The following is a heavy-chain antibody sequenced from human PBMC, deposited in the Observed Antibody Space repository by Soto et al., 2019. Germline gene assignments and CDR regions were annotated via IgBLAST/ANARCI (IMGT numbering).Heavy chain of an antibody. J-gene: IGHJ4*02. V-gene: IGHV3-23*01. CDR3: AKDVVDRGVES. D-gene: IGHD3-16*02. Sequence: DVQVLESGGGLVQPGGSLRLSCAASGFTFRSHPMTWVRQAPGKGLEYVSSITESGGYTYYADSVKGRFTISRDNFKNTLYLQMDSLRAEDTAVYYCAKDVVDRGVESWGQGTLVTVSS. CDR1: GFTFRSHP. CDR2: ITESGGYT.